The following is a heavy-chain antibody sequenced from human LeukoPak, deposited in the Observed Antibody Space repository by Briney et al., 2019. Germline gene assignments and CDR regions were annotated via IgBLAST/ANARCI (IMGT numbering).Heavy chain of an antibody. V-gene: IGHV3-21*01. CDR2: ISSSSYI. D-gene: IGHD6-19*01. CDR3: ASERQWLVRTVY. J-gene: IGHJ4*02. CDR1: GFTFSSYS. Sequence: GSLRLSCAASGFTFSSYSMNWVRQAPGKGLEWVSSISSSSYIYYADSVKGRFTISKDNAKNSLYLQMNSLRAEDTAVYYCASERQWLVRTVYWGQGTLVTVSS.